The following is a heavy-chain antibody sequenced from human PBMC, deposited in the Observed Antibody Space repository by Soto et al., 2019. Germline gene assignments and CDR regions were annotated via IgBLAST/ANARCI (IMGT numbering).Heavy chain of an antibody. V-gene: IGHV5-51*01. D-gene: IGHD3-22*01. J-gene: IGHJ3*02. CDR2: IYPGDSDT. Sequence: GESLKISCKGSGYSFTSYWIGWVRQMPGKGLEWMGIIYPGDSDTRYGPSFQGQVTISADKSISTAYLQWSSLKASDTAMYYCARPKYYYDSSGAPGAFDIWGQGTMVTVSS. CDR3: ARPKYYYDSSGAPGAFDI. CDR1: GYSFTSYW.